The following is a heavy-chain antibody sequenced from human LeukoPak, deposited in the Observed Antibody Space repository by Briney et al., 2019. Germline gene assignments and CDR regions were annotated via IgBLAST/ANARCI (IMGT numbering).Heavy chain of an antibody. CDR3: VSTVWLDY. CDR1: GFTFSNYL. J-gene: IGHJ4*02. CDR2: IKQDGRDT. D-gene: IGHD3-16*01. Sequence: GGSLRLSCSVSGFTFSNYLMSWVRQAPGKGLEWVAYIKQDGRDTYYVDSVKGRFTISRDNAKNLLYLEMSSLRVEDTAIYYCVSTVWLDYWGQGTLVTVAS. V-gene: IGHV3-7*03.